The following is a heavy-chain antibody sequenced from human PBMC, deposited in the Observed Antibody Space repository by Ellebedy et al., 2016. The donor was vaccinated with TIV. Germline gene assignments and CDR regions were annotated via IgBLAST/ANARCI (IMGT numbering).Heavy chain of an antibody. CDR1: GFTFSSYA. CDR2: ISGSGGST. J-gene: IGHJ6*02. V-gene: IGHV3-23*01. CDR3: AREGTYCSGGSCYSGPSYYYGMDV. Sequence: GESLKISXAASGFTFSSYAMSWVRQAPGKGLEWVSAISGSGGSTYYADSVKGRFTISRDNSKNTLYLQMNSLRAEDTAVYYCAREGTYCSGGSCYSGPSYYYGMDVWGQGTTVTVSS. D-gene: IGHD2-15*01.